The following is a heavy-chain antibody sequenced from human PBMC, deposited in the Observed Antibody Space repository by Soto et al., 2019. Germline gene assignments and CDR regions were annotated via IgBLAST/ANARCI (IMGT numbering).Heavy chain of an antibody. CDR2: IKQDGSGE. D-gene: IGHD3-10*01. Sequence: EVQLVESGGGLVQPGGSLRLSCAASGFTFSTYWMSWVRQAPGKGLEWVDNIKQDGSGENYVDSVKGRFTISRDNANHSLDLQMNSLRVEDTGVYYCARDRGPPRYLYYGMDVWGQGTTVTVSS. CDR1: GFTFSTYW. CDR3: ARDRGPPRYLYYGMDV. J-gene: IGHJ6*02. V-gene: IGHV3-7*01.